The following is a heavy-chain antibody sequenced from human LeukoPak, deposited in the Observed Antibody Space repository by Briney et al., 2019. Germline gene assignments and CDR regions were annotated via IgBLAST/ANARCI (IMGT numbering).Heavy chain of an antibody. V-gene: IGHV5-10-1*01. J-gene: IGHJ4*02. CDR2: IDPSDSYT. Sequence: GESLRISCKGSGYSFTSYRISWVRQMPGKGLEWMERIDPSDSYTNYRPSFQGHVTISADKSISTAYLQWSSLKASDTAMYYCARHIAVAHFDYWGQGTLVTVSS. CDR3: ARHIAVAHFDY. CDR1: GYSFTSYR. D-gene: IGHD6-19*01.